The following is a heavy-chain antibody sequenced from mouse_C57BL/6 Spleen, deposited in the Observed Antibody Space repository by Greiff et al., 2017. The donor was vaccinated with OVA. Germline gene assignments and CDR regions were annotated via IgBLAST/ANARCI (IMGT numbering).Heavy chain of an antibody. Sequence: EVQVVESGGGLVKPGGSLKLSCAASGFTFSDYGMHWVRQAPEKGLEWVAYISSGSSTIYYADTVKGRFTISRDNAKNTLFLQMTSLRSEDTAMYYCARDDYEKDYAMDYWGQGTSVTVSS. CDR2: ISSGSSTI. CDR3: ARDDYEKDYAMDY. V-gene: IGHV5-17*01. CDR1: GFTFSDYG. J-gene: IGHJ4*01. D-gene: IGHD2-4*01.